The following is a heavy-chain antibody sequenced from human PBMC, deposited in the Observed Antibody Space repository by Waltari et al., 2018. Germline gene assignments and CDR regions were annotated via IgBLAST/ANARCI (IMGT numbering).Heavy chain of an antibody. CDR2: IYYSGST. CDR3: ARDDSSSWGSWFDP. J-gene: IGHJ5*02. V-gene: IGHV4-59*01. D-gene: IGHD6-13*01. CDR1: GGTIRSYY. Sequence: QVQLQESGTGLVKPSETLSLTCTVSGGTIRSYYWSWIRQPPGKGLEWIGYIYYSGSTNYNPSLKSRVTISVDTSKNQFSLKLSSVTAADTAVYYCARDDSSSWGSWFDPWGQGTLVTVSS.